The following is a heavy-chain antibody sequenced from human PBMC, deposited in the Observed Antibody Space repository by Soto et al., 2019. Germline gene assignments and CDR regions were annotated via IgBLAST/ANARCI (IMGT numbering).Heavy chain of an antibody. CDR3: ANRDYYGSGTSNSFDP. Sequence: SETLSLTCTVSGGSISSGDHYWSWIRQPPGKGLEWIGYIYYIGNTYYNPSLKSRVTISVDTSKNQFSLKLSSVTAADTAVYYCANRDYYGSGTSNSFDPWGQGTLVTVSS. CDR1: GGSISSGDHY. J-gene: IGHJ5*02. CDR2: IYYIGNT. D-gene: IGHD3-10*01. V-gene: IGHV4-30-4*01.